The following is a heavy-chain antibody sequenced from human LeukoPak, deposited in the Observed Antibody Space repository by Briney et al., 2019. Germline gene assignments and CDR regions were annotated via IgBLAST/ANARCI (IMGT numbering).Heavy chain of an antibody. V-gene: IGHV1-18*01. D-gene: IGHD1-26*01. Sequence: ASVKVSCKASGYTFTSYGISWVRQAPGQGLEWMGWIRAYNGNTDYAQKLQGRVTMTTDTSTSTAYMELRSLRSDGTAVYYCARDSGSYHVGDYWGQGTLVTVSS. CDR1: GYTFTSYG. J-gene: IGHJ4*02. CDR2: IRAYNGNT. CDR3: ARDSGSYHVGDY.